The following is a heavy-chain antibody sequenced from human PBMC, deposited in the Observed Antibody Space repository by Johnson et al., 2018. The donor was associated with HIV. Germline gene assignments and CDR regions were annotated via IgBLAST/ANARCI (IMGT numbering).Heavy chain of an antibody. CDR1: GFTFSDYY. CDR3: AKDSQGLRAFDI. D-gene: IGHD6-25*01. V-gene: IGHV3-11*04. J-gene: IGHJ3*02. CDR2: ISSSGSTI. Sequence: QVQLVESGGGLVKPGGSLRLSCVASGFTFSDYYMSWIRQAPGKGLEWVSYISSSGSTIYYADSVHGRFTISRDNAKNSLYLHMNSLRAEDTAVYYCAKDSQGLRAFDIWGQGTMVTVSS.